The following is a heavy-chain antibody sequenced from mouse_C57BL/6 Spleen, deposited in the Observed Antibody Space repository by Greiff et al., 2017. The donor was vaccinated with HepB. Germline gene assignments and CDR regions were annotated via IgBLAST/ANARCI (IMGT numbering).Heavy chain of an antibody. CDR2: INPNNGGT. CDR3: ARNYYDV. J-gene: IGHJ1*03. V-gene: IGHV1-26*01. Sequence: EDINPNNGGTSYNQKFKGKATLTVDKSSSTAYMELRSLTSEDSAVYYCARNYYDVWGTGTTVTVSS.